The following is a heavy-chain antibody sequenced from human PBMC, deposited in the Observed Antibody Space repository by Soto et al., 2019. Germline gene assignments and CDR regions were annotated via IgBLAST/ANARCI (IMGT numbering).Heavy chain of an antibody. CDR2: ISAYNGNT. CDR1: GYTFTSYG. D-gene: IGHD2-2*01. V-gene: IGHV1-18*04. J-gene: IGHJ5*02. CDR3: AKYCSSTSCSGDNWFDL. Sequence: VKVSFKASGYTFTSYGISWVRQAPGQGLEWMGWISAYNGNTNYAQKLQGRVTMTTDTSTSTAYMELRSLRSDDTAVYYCAKYCSSTSCSGDNWFDLWGQGIQVTVSS.